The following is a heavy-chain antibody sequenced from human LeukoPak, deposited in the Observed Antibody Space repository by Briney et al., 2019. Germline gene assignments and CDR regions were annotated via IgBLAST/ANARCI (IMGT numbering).Heavy chain of an antibody. Sequence: PGGSLRLSCAASGFIFSTYDMSWVRQAPGKGLEWVSAIGSGGTTYYADSVKGRFTTSRDNSKNTLYLQMNSLRAEDTAIYYCTKRHGSGIKYFDYWGQGTLVTVSS. CDR3: TKRHGSGIKYFDY. CDR2: IGSGGTT. V-gene: IGHV3-23*01. D-gene: IGHD3-10*01. CDR1: GFIFSTYD. J-gene: IGHJ4*02.